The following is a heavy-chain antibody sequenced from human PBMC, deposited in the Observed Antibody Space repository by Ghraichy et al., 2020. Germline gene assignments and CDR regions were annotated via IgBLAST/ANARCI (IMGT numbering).Heavy chain of an antibody. D-gene: IGHD3-10*01. CDR2: INSDGSST. CDR1: GFTFSSYW. J-gene: IGHJ3*02. V-gene: IGHV3-74*01. Sequence: GGSLRLSCAASGFTFSSYWMHWVRQAPGKGLVWVSRINSDGSSTSYADSVKGRFTISRDNAKNTLYLQMNSLRAEDTAVYYCASSIITKGAFDIWGQGTMVTVSS. CDR3: ASSIITKGAFDI.